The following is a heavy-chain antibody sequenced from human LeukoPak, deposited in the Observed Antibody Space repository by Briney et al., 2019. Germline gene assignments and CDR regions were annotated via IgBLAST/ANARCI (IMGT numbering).Heavy chain of an antibody. CDR1: GFTFSSYA. V-gene: IGHV3-66*01. J-gene: IGHJ6*02. Sequence: GGSLRLSCAASGFTFSSYAMSWVRQAPGKGLEWVSVIYSGGRTNYADSVKGRFSISRDNSKNTLYLQMNSLRAEDTAVYYCASPFQFCSGGTCYYYGMDVWGQGTTVTLSS. D-gene: IGHD2-15*01. CDR3: ASPFQFCSGGTCYYYGMDV. CDR2: IYSGGRT.